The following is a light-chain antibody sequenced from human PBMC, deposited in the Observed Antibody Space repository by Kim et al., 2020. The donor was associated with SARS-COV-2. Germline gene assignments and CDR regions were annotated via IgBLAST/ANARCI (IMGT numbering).Light chain of an antibody. CDR3: QQSYSNPRT. CDR2: AAS. J-gene: IGKJ1*01. CDR1: QTISSY. Sequence: DIQMTQSPSSLSTSVGDRVTITCRSSQTISSYLNWCQQKPGEAPKLLIYAASSLQSGVPSRFSGSGSGTDFTLTISSLQPEDSATYYCQQSYSNPRTFGQGTKVDIK. V-gene: IGKV1-39*01.